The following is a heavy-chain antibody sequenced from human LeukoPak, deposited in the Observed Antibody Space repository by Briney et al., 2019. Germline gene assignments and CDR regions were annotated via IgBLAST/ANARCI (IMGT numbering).Heavy chain of an antibody. CDR1: GYTFTSYY. J-gene: IGHJ6*03. D-gene: IGHD6-13*01. Sequence: ASVKVSCKASGYTFTSYYMHWVRQAPGQGLEWMGIINPSGGSTSYAQKFQGRVTMTRDMSTSTVYMELSSLRSEDTAVYYCARGPAAATPYYYYYMDVWGKGTTVTVSS. CDR2: INPSGGST. CDR3: ARGPAAATPYYYYYMDV. V-gene: IGHV1-46*01.